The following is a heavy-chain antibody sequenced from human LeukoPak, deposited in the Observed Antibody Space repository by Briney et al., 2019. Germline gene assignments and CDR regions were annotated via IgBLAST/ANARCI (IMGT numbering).Heavy chain of an antibody. D-gene: IGHD5-12*01. Sequence: GGSLRLSCAASGFTFSSYAMSWVRQAPGKGLEWVSAISGSGGSTYYADSVKGRFTISRDNSKNTLYLQMNSLRAEDTAVYYCAKDREGLSSGYDLEYFDYWGQGTLVTVSS. V-gene: IGHV3-23*01. CDR1: GFTFSSYA. CDR2: ISGSGGST. J-gene: IGHJ4*02. CDR3: AKDREGLSSGYDLEYFDY.